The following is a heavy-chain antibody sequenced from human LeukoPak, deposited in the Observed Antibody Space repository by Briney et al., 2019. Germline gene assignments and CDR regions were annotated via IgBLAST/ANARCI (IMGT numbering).Heavy chain of an antibody. V-gene: IGHV1-2*06. D-gene: IGHD2-2*01. J-gene: IGHJ4*02. CDR2: INPNSGGT. Sequence: ASVKVSCKASGYTFTGYYMHWVRQAPGQGLEWVGRINPNSGGTNYAQKFQGRVTMTRDTSISTAYMELSRLRSHDTAVYYCARGSCSSTSCYVWPTSTLDYWGQGTLVTLSS. CDR3: ARGSCSSTSCYVWPTSTLDY. CDR1: GYTFTGYY.